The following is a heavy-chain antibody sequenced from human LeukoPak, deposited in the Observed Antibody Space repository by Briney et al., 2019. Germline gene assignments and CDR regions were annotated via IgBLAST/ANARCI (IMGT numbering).Heavy chain of an antibody. D-gene: IGHD2-8*01. J-gene: IGHJ4*02. CDR2: INPSDGRT. CDR3: ARDGASVFGSLEPDS. Sequence: ASVTVTCKASGYTFTSNYMLWVRQAPARGLEWMGIINPSDGRTRYAQNFQGRVTMIRDTSTSTVYMELSSLSSEDTAVYYYARDGASVFGSLEPDSWGQGTLVTVSS. V-gene: IGHV1-46*01. CDR1: GYTFTSNY.